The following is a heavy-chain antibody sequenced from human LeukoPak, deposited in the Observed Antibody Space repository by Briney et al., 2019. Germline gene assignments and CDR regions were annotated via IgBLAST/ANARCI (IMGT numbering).Heavy chain of an antibody. J-gene: IGHJ4*02. CDR1: GFTFSNYA. D-gene: IGHD1-14*01. V-gene: IGHV3-23*01. Sequence: PGGSLRLSCAASGFTFSNYAISWVRQAPGKGLEWVSSISDSGGSTYYADSVKGWFTTSRDNSKNTLYLQMNSLRAEDTAVYYCAKRNYYFDYWGQGTLVTVSS. CDR3: AKRNYYFDY. CDR2: ISDSGGST.